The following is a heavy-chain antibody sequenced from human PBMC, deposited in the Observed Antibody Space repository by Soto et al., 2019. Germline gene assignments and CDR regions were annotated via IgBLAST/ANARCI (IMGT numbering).Heavy chain of an antibody. V-gene: IGHV4-30-4*01. D-gene: IGHD2-15*01. J-gene: IGHJ4*02. CDR3: VAAPNGNFFDY. CDR2: IDYSGTT. CDR1: GDSITLPNFH. Sequence: SETLSLTCTVSGDSITLPNFHWSWIRQHPGKGLEWVGYIDYSGTTYYNPSLKSRIAISRDTSKNQFSLTLSSVTAADTALYFCVAAPNGNFFDYWGQGPQVTVSS.